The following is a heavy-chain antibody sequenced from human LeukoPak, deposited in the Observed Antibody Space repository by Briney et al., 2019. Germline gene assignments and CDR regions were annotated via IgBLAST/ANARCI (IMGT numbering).Heavy chain of an antibody. CDR1: RGTFSSYA. V-gene: IGHV1-8*03. Sequence: VASVKVSCKASRGTFSSYALSWVRQAPGQGLEWMGWMNPNSGNTGYAQKFQGRVTITRNTPISTAYMELSSLRSEDTAVYYCARESSGYCSSTSCHTETYYYYHMNVWGKGTTVTVSS. CDR2: MNPNSGNT. CDR3: ARESSGYCSSTSCHTETYYYYHMNV. D-gene: IGHD2-2*03. J-gene: IGHJ6*03.